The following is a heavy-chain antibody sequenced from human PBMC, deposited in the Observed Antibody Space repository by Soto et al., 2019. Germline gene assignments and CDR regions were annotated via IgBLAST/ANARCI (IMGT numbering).Heavy chain of an antibody. D-gene: IGHD6-19*01. V-gene: IGHV4-59*01. CDR1: GGSISSYY. Sequence: QVQLQESGPGLVKPSETLSLTCTVSGGSISSYYWSWIRQPPGKGLEWIGYIYYSGSTNYNPSLKSRVTISVDTSNNQFSLKLSSVTAADTAVYYCARDRRYSSGWYSDYWGQGTLVTASS. CDR2: IYYSGST. J-gene: IGHJ4*02. CDR3: ARDRRYSSGWYSDY.